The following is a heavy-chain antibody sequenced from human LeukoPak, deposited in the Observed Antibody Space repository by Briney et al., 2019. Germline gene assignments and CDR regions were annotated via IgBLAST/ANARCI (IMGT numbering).Heavy chain of an antibody. J-gene: IGHJ4*02. CDR2: ISYDGSNK. CDR1: GFTFSSYA. CDR3: ARDQRVVLDY. D-gene: IGHD2-2*01. V-gene: IGHV3-30*01. Sequence: GRSLRLSCAASGFTFSSYAMHWVRQAPGKGLEWVAVISYDGSNKYYADSVKGRFTISRDNPKNTLYLQMNSLRAGDTAVYYCARDQRVVLDYWGQGTLVTVSS.